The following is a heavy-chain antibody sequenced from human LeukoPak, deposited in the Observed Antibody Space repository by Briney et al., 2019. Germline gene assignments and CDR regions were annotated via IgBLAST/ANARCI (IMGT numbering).Heavy chain of an antibody. D-gene: IGHD6-6*01. Sequence: NPGGSLRLSCAASGFTFSSYYMNWVRQAPGKGLEWVSFITGSSSYIYYTDSVKGRFTISRDNAKNSLFLQMNSLRDEDTAVYYCASGFGSSPYFDYWGQGTLVTASS. CDR1: GFTFSSYY. CDR3: ASGFGSSPYFDY. CDR2: ITGSSSYI. J-gene: IGHJ4*02. V-gene: IGHV3-21*01.